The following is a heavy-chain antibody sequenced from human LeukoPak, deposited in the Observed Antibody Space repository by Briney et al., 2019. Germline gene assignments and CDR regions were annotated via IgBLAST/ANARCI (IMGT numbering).Heavy chain of an antibody. Sequence: ASVKVSCKASGYPFTDYHIHWVRQAPGQGLDWLGRINVDSGDTIYAPKFRGRVTMTRDTSISTAYMELSRLRSDDTAVYYCARDLGADYGGNWFDPWGQGTRVTVSS. D-gene: IGHD4-23*01. J-gene: IGHJ5*02. V-gene: IGHV1-2*02. CDR2: INVDSGDT. CDR1: GYPFTDYH. CDR3: ARDLGADYGGNWFDP.